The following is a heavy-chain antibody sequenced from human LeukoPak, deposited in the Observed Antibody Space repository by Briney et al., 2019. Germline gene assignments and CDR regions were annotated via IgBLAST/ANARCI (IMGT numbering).Heavy chain of an antibody. D-gene: IGHD6-19*01. V-gene: IGHV3-23*01. Sequence: GGSLRLSCAASGFTFSSYAMSWVRQAPGKGLEWVSVISGSGGSTYYADSVKGRFTISRDNSKNTLYLQMNSLRAEDTAVYYCAITPREQWLGYYFDYWGQGTLVTVSS. J-gene: IGHJ4*02. CDR2: ISGSGGST. CDR3: AITPREQWLGYYFDY. CDR1: GFTFSSYA.